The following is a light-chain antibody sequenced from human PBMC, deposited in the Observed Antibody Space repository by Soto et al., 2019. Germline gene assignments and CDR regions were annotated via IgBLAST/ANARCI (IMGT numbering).Light chain of an antibody. CDR2: DAS. Sequence: DIQMTQSPSTLSASVGDRVTITCRASQSISSWWAWYQQKPGKAPKLLIYDASSLESGVPSRFSGSGSGTEFTLTISSLQPDDFATYYCQQYNSYSMFGQGTKVEIK. V-gene: IGKV1-5*01. CDR3: QQYNSYSM. J-gene: IGKJ1*01. CDR1: QSISSW.